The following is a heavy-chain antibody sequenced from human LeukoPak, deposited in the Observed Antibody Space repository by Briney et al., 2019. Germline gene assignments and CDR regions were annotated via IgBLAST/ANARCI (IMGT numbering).Heavy chain of an antibody. Sequence: GASVKVSCKASGYTFTGYYMHWVRQAPGQGLEWMGWINPNSGGTNYAQKFQGRVTMTRDTSISTAYMELSRLRSDDTAVYYCARDSSPPVVPAAIGTNWFDPWGQGTLVTVSS. CDR1: GYTFTGYY. CDR3: ARDSSPPVVPAAIGTNWFDP. CDR2: INPNSGGT. V-gene: IGHV1-2*02. D-gene: IGHD2-2*02. J-gene: IGHJ5*02.